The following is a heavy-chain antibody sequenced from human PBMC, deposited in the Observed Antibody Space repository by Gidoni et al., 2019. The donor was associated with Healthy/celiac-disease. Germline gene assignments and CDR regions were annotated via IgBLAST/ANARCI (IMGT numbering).Heavy chain of an antibody. J-gene: IGHJ4*02. D-gene: IGHD2-2*01. Sequence: QVQLVQSGAEVKKPGSSVKVACKASGGTFSSYAIRWVRQAPGQGLEWMGGIIPIFGTANYEQKFQGRVTITADESTSTAYMELSSLRSEDTAVYYCARAAGIVVVPAAIPHYFDYWGQGTLVTVSS. V-gene: IGHV1-69*01. CDR2: IIPIFGTA. CDR3: ARAAGIVVVPAAIPHYFDY. CDR1: GGTFSSYA.